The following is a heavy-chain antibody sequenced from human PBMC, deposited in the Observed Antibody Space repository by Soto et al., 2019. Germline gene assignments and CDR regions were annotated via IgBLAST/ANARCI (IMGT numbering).Heavy chain of an antibody. V-gene: IGHV3-15*07. CDR3: TTGYCSGGSCSYYYGGNIAFDI. D-gene: IGHD2-15*01. J-gene: IGHJ3*02. Sequence: GGSLRLSCAASGFTFSNAWMNWVRQAPGKGLEWVGRIKSKTDGGTTDYAAPVKGRFTISRDDSKNTLYLQMNSLKTEDTAVYYCTTGYCSGGSCSYYYGGNIAFDIWGQGTMVTVSS. CDR2: IKSKTDGGTT. CDR1: GFTFSNAW.